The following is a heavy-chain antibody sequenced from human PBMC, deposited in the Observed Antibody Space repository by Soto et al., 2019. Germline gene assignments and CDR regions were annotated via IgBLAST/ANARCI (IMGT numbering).Heavy chain of an antibody. CDR1: GGTFRNYP. J-gene: IGHJ4*02. CDR3: ARGPLVVLNYFES. Sequence: CKASGGTFRNYPINWMRQAPGQGLEWMGSIFPLTDIPDYAQNFQARLTISADKSTSTAYMELSSLTSDDTAMYFCARGPLVVLNYFESWGQGTLVTVS. V-gene: IGHV1-69*04. CDR2: IFPLTDIP.